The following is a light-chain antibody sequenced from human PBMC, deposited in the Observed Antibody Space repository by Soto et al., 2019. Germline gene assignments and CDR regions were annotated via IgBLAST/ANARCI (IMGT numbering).Light chain of an antibody. V-gene: IGLV2-23*02. CDR2: EVS. CDR3: CLYAGFNTVV. CDR1: SSDVGSYNL. Sequence: QSALTQPASVSGSPGQSITISCTGTSSDVGSYNLVSWYQQYPGKAPKLILHEVSKRPSGVSNRFSGSKSGNTASLTISGLQADDEADYYCCLYAGFNTVVFGGGTKVTVL. J-gene: IGLJ2*01.